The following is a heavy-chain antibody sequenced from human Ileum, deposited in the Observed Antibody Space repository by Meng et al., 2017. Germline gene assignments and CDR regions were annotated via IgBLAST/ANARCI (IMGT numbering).Heavy chain of an antibody. V-gene: IGHV1-18*01. Sequence: QVQLVQSGIEVKKPGASVEVSCKPSGYTFTTFCISWVRQAPGQGLEWMGWIDPGNGNRNFAQKFQDRITLTTDTTTTTAYMELRSLRSDDTAIFYCARDRQWVFDYWGQGTLVTVSS. CDR1: GYTFTTFC. D-gene: IGHD6-19*01. CDR2: IDPGNGNR. CDR3: ARDRQWVFDY. J-gene: IGHJ4*02.